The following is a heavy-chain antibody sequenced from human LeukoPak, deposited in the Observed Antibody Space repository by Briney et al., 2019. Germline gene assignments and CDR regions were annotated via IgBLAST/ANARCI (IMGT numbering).Heavy chain of an antibody. D-gene: IGHD6-19*01. CDR2: ISYDGSNK. J-gene: IGHJ4*02. V-gene: IGHV3-30*18. Sequence: PGGSLRLSCAAPGFTFNSYGMHWVRQAPGKGLEWVAVISYDGSNKYYADSVKGRFTISRDNSKNTLYLQMNSLRAEDTAVYYCAKDQIAVAGRYFDYWGQGTLVTVSS. CDR3: AKDQIAVAGRYFDY. CDR1: GFTFNSYG.